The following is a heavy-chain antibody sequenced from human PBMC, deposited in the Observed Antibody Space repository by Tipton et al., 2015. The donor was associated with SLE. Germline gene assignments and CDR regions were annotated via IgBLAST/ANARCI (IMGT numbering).Heavy chain of an antibody. CDR2: IFYTGST. CDR1: GYSISSGYY. D-gene: IGHD5-18*01. Sequence: TLSLTCAVSGYSISSGYYWGWIRQPPGKGLEWIGSIFYTGSTYYNPSLKSRVTISVDTSKNQFSLKLTSVTAADTAVYYCARQDGTAMVRNWFDPWGQGTLVTVSS. CDR3: ARQDGTAMVRNWFDP. J-gene: IGHJ5*02. V-gene: IGHV4-38-2*01.